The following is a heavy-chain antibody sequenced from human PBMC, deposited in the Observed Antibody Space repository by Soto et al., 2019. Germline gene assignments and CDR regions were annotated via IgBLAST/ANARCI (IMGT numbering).Heavy chain of an antibody. CDR1: GGSISSSNW. CDR2: IYHSGST. V-gene: IGHV4-4*02. CDR3: ARKDGGNSAYYGMDV. J-gene: IGHJ6*02. D-gene: IGHD2-21*02. Sequence: QVQLQESGPGLVKPSGTLSLTCAVSGGSISSSNWWSWVRQPPGKGLEWIGEIYHSGSTNYNPSLKRRVTISVDKSKNQFSLKLSSVSAADTAVYYCARKDGGNSAYYGMDVWGQGTTVTVSS.